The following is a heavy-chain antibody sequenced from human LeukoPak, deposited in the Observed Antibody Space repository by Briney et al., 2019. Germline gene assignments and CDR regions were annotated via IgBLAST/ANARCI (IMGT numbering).Heavy chain of an antibody. CDR3: ARGYYYGRYLDY. J-gene: IGHJ4*02. CDR1: GYTFTSYD. D-gene: IGHD3-10*01. CDR2: MNPNSGNT. V-gene: IGHV1-8*01. Sequence: AASVKVSCKASGYTFTSYDINWVRQATGQGLEWMGWMNPNSGNTGYAQKFQGRVTITRNTSISTAYMELSSLRSEDTAMYYCARGYYYGRYLDYWGQATLVTVSS.